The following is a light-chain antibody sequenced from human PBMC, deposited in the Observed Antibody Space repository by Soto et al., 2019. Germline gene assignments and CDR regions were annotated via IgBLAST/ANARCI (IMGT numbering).Light chain of an antibody. CDR1: SSDVGGYNY. J-gene: IGLJ2*01. Sequence: QLVLTQPASVSGSPGQSIAISCTGTSSDVGGYNYVSWYQQHPGKAPKLMIYDVSNRPSGVSDRFSGSKSGNTASLTISGLQAEDEADYYCSSYRTSSTAVLFGGGTKLTVL. V-gene: IGLV2-14*01. CDR2: DVS. CDR3: SSYRTSSTAVL.